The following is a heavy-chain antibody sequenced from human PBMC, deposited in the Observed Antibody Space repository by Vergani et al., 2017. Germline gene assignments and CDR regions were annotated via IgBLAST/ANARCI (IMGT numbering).Heavy chain of an antibody. Sequence: EVQLVESGGGLVQPGGSLRLSCAASGFTFSSYSMNWVRQAPGKGLEWVSYISSSSSTIYYADSVKGRFTISRDNAKNSLYLQMNSLRAEDTAVYYCARGSRGYYYDSRGPSGDYWGQGTLVTVSS. D-gene: IGHD3-22*01. CDR3: ARGSRGYYYDSRGPSGDY. CDR2: ISSSSSTI. CDR1: GFTFSSYS. V-gene: IGHV3-48*01. J-gene: IGHJ4*02.